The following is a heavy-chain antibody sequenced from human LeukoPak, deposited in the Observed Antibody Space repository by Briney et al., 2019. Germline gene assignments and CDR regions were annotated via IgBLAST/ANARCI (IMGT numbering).Heavy chain of an antibody. CDR3: LLIILGGSSQH. D-gene: IGHD3-3*01. CDR2: IKNDGKIT. V-gene: IGHV3-74*01. Sequence: GGSLRLSCAASGFTFSSYAMSWVRQAPGKGLVWVSRIKNDGKITTYADSVKGRFTTSRDNAKNTFYLQMNSLRVEDTAVYYCLLIILGGSSQHWGQGTLVTVSS. CDR1: GFTFSSYA. J-gene: IGHJ1*01.